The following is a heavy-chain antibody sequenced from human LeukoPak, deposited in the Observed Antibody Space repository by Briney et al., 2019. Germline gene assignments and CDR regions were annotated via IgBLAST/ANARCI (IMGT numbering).Heavy chain of an antibody. J-gene: IGHJ3*02. CDR2: VSHSGST. CDR1: GGSMRSSY. D-gene: IGHD2/OR15-2a*01. Sequence: KPSETLSLTCTVSGGSMRSSYWTWIRQPPGKGLEWIGYVSHSGSTNYNPSLKSRVAISVDTSKNQFSLKLSSVTAADTAVYYCAKDRWSSPVSSSDMWGQGTMVTVSS. V-gene: IGHV4-59*01. CDR3: AKDRWSSPVSSSDM.